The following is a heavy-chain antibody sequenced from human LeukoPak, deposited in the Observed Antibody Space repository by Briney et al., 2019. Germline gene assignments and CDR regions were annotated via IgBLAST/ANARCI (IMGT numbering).Heavy chain of an antibody. CDR3: AKLGSGWYDRARTTPYYFDY. J-gene: IGHJ4*02. D-gene: IGHD6-19*01. Sequence: PGGSLRLSCAASGFTFSSYGMHWVRQAPGKGLEWVAVISYDGSNKYYADSVKGRFTISRDNSKNTLYLQMNSLRAEDTAVYYCAKLGSGWYDRARTTPYYFDYWGQGTLVTVSS. V-gene: IGHV3-30*18. CDR1: GFTFSSYG. CDR2: ISYDGSNK.